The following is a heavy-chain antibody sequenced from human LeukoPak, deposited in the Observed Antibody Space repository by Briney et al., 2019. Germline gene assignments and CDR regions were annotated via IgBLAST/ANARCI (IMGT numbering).Heavy chain of an antibody. CDR1: GGSISSSSYY. V-gene: IGHV4-39*07. CDR2: IYYSGST. CDR3: ARMDYYYYYMDV. Sequence: SETLSLTCTVSGGSISSSSYYWGWIRQPPGKGLEWIGSIYYSGSTYYNPSLKSRVTISVDTSKNRFSLKLSSVTAADTAVYYCARMDYYYYYMDVWGKGTTVTVSS. D-gene: IGHD5-24*01. J-gene: IGHJ6*03.